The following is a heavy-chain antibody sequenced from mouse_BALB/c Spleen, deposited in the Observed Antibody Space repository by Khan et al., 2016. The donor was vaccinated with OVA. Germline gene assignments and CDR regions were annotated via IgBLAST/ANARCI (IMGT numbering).Heavy chain of an antibody. J-gene: IGHJ4*01. D-gene: IGHD2-4*01. Sequence: QVQLQQPGPELVKPGASVKISCKASGYTFTSYDINWVKQRPGQGLEWIGWIYPGDGSSKYNEKFKGKATLTADKSSSTAYMQLSSLTSENSEGYFCAREGLRGVAMGYWGQGTSVTVSS. CDR1: GYTFTSYD. CDR2: IYPGDGSS. CDR3: AREGLRGVAMGY. V-gene: IGHV1S56*01.